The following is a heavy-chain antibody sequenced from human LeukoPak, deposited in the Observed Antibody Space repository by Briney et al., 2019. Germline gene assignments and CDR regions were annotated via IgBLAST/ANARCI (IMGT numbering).Heavy chain of an antibody. Sequence: ASVKVSCSTSGYTFSGYYIHWVRQAPGQGLEWMGWINPNSGDTHYAQKFQGRVTMTRDTSISTAYMELSRLRSDDTAIYYCARGMTIFGVLLGLDYWGQGTLVTVSS. J-gene: IGHJ4*02. CDR2: INPNSGDT. CDR3: ARGMTIFGVLLGLDY. CDR1: GYTFSGYY. D-gene: IGHD3-3*01. V-gene: IGHV1-2*02.